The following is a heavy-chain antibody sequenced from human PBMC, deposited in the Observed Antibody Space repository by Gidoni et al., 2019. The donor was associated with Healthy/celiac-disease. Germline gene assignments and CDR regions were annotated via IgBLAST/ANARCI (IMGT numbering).Heavy chain of an antibody. CDR2: IKSKTDGGTT. D-gene: IGHD5-12*01. CDR3: TTGIRGYSGYDQIDY. CDR1: GFTFSNAW. J-gene: IGHJ4*02. V-gene: IGHV3-15*07. Sequence: EVQLVESGGGLVKPGGSLRLSCAASGFTFSNAWMNWVRQAPGKGLEWVGRIKSKTDGGTTDYAAPVKGRFTISRDDSKNTLYLQMNSLKTEDTAVYYCTTGIRGYSGYDQIDYWGQGTLVTVSS.